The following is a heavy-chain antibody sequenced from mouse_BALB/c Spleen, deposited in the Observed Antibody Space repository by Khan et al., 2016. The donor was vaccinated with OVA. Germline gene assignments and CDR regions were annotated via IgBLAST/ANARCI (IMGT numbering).Heavy chain of an antibody. Sequence: VQLQQSGPEVVKSGASVKMSCKASGYTFTSYVMHWVKQKPGQGLEWIGYIYHFNDVTKFNEKFNGKATLTSDISSSTAYIELSSLPSADSAVFYSAPVGTYYVSFVYRGQVTLVTVSA. D-gene: IGHD1-1*01. CDR1: GYTFTSYV. CDR3: APVGTYYVSFVY. CDR2: IYHFNDVT. V-gene: IGHV1S136*01. J-gene: IGHJ3*01.